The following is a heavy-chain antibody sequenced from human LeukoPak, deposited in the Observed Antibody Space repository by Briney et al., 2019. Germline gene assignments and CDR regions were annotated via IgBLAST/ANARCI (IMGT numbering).Heavy chain of an antibody. CDR1: GYSFINYW. V-gene: IGHV5-51*01. J-gene: IGHJ4*02. Sequence: GESLKISCKGSGYSFINYWIGWVRQMPGKGLEWVGIIYPGDSDTRYSPSFRGQVTISADKSISTAYLQWSSLKASHTAMYYCARGRIQYSDYWGQGTLVTVSS. CDR3: ARGRIQYSDY. D-gene: IGHD4-11*01. CDR2: IYPGDSDT.